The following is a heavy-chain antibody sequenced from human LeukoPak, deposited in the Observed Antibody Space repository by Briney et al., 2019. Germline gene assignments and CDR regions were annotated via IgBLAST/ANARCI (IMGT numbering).Heavy chain of an antibody. D-gene: IGHD3-9*01. V-gene: IGHV3-23*01. Sequence: PGGSLRLSCAASGFTFSSYAMSWVRQAPGKGLDWVSAISGSGGSTYYADSVKGRFTISRDNSKNTLYLQMNSLRAEDTAVYYCAKAPYFDWLLSYFDYWGQGTLVTVSS. CDR2: ISGSGGST. CDR1: GFTFSSYA. CDR3: AKAPYFDWLLSYFDY. J-gene: IGHJ4*02.